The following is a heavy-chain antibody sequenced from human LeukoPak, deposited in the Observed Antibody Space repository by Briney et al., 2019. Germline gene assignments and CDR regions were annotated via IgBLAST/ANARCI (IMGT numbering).Heavy chain of an antibody. Sequence: SEALSLTCTVSGGSISSSNYYWGWIRQPPGKGLEWIGSIYYSGNTYYNPSLKSRLTISVDTSKNQFSLRLRSVTAADTAVYYCARDGESFWGQGTLVTVSS. CDR1: GGSISSSNYY. CDR3: ARDGESF. CDR2: IYYSGNT. V-gene: IGHV4-39*07. D-gene: IGHD7-27*01. J-gene: IGHJ4*02.